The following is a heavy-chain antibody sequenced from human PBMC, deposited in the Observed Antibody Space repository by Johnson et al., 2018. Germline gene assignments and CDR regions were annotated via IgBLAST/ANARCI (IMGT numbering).Heavy chain of an antibody. D-gene: IGHD3-3*01. CDR3: AKDRYDFHYYYYYMDV. CDR1: GFTFSSYG. J-gene: IGHJ6*03. Sequence: QVQLVESGGGVVQPGRSLRLSCAASGFTFSSYGMHWVRQAPGKGLEGVAVISYDGSNKYYADSVKGRFTISRDNSKNTLYLQMNSLRAEDTAVYYCAKDRYDFHYYYYYMDVWGKGTTVTVSS. CDR2: ISYDGSNK. V-gene: IGHV3-30*18.